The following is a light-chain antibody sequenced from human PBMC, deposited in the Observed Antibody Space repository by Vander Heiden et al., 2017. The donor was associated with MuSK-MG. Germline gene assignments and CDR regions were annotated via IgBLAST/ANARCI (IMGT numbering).Light chain of an antibody. CDR1: QSVSSSY. V-gene: IGKV3-20*01. Sequence: EIVFTHSPGTLSLSPWETATLSCRASQSVSSSYLAWYQQKPGQAPRLLIYGASSRATGIPDRFSGSGSGTDFTLTISRLEPEDFAVYYCQQYCSSRWTFGQGTKVEIK. J-gene: IGKJ1*01. CDR2: GAS. CDR3: QQYCSSRWT.